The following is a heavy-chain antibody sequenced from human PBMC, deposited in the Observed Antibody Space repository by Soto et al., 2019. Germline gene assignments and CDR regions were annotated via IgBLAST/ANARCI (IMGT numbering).Heavy chain of an antibody. V-gene: IGHV3-48*02. D-gene: IGHD3-10*02. CDR3: ARGVLMLGGMDV. J-gene: IGHJ6*02. Sequence: EVQLVESGGGLVQPGGSLRLSCAASGFTFSSYGMNWVRQAPGKGLEWVSYINSRSSAFYYADSVKGRFTISRDNAKNSRYLQMNSLRDEDTAVYYCARGVLMLGGMDVWGQGTTVTVSS. CDR1: GFTFSSYG. CDR2: INSRSSAF.